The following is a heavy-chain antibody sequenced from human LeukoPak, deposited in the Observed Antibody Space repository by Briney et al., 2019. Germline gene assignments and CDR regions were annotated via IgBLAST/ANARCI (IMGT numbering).Heavy chain of an antibody. D-gene: IGHD2-15*01. CDR3: APPSGYCSGGSCYSEGY. Sequence: GGSLRLSCAASGFTFSSYAMSWVRQAPGKGLEWVSAISGSGGSTYYADSVKGRFTISRDNSKNTLYLQMNSLRAEDTAVYYCAPPSGYCSGGSCYSEGYWGQGTLVTVSS. V-gene: IGHV3-23*01. J-gene: IGHJ4*02. CDR1: GFTFSSYA. CDR2: ISGSGGST.